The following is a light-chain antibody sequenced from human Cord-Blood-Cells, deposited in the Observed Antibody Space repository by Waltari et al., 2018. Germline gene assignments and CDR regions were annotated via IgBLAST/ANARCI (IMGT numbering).Light chain of an antibody. CDR2: EVI. CDR1: SSDVGGYNY. V-gene: IGLV2-8*01. CDR3: SSYAGSNKV. J-gene: IGLJ3*02. Sequence: QSALTQPPSASGSPGQSVTISCTGTSSDVGGYNYVSWYQQHPGKAPKRRIYEVIKRPSGVPDRFSGSKSGNTASLTVSGLQAEDEADYYCSSYAGSNKVFGGGTKLTVL.